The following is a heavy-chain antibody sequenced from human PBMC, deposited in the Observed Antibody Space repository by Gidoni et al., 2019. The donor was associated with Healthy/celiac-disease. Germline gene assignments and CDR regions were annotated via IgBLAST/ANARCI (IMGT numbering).Heavy chain of an antibody. D-gene: IGHD4-4*01. V-gene: IGHV3-23*01. Sequence: EVQLLESGGGLVQPGGSLRLSCAPSGFTCSSDALSWVRQAPGKGLEWVSAISGSGGSTYYADSVKGRFTISRDNSKNTLYLQMNSLRAEDTAVYYCAKARNSPHYYYYGMDVWGQGTTVTVSS. CDR3: AKARNSPHYYYYGMDV. CDR1: GFTCSSDA. J-gene: IGHJ6*02. CDR2: ISGSGGST.